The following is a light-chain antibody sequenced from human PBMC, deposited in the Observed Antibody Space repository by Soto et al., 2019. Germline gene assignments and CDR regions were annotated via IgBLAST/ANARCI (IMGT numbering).Light chain of an antibody. V-gene: IGKV3-20*01. CDR3: WQYGSSPPALT. Sequence: EIVLTQSPGTLSLSPGERATLSCRASQSVSSSYLAGDQQKRGQAPRRLSDGASSRAASIPDRFTGSGYGTSLTLTISRVEPGAFAVYDCWQYGSSPPALTCGGGTKVEI. CDR1: QSVSSSY. CDR2: GAS. J-gene: IGKJ4*01.